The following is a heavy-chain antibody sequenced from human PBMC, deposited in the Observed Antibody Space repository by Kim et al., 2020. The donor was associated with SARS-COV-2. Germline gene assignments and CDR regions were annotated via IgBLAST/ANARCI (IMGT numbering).Heavy chain of an antibody. Sequence: SSTIYYADSVKGQFTISRDNAKNSLYLQMNSLRDEGTGVYYCARRFALIGRGQGTLVTVSS. CDR3: ARRFALIG. J-gene: IGHJ1*01. D-gene: IGHD3-10*01. CDR2: SSTI. V-gene: IGHV3-48*02.